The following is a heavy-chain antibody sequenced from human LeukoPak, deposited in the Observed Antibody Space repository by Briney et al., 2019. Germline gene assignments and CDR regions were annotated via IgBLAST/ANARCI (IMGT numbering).Heavy chain of an antibody. CDR3: ARVIDVAAAGYFDS. V-gene: IGHV4-38-2*02. J-gene: IGHJ4*02. Sequence: SETLSLTCTVSGFSITTGYYWAWIRQPPGQRLEWIGTIFRIGSTCYNPSLKSRVTISVDTSKNQFSLKLSSVTAADTALYYCARVIDVAAAGYFDSWGQGTQVTVSS. D-gene: IGHD6-13*01. CDR2: IFRIGST. CDR1: GFSITTGYY.